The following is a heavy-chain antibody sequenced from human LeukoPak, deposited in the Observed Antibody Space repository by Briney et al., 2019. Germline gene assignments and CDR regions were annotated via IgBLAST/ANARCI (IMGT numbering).Heavy chain of an antibody. V-gene: IGHV4-61*01. Sequence: SETLSLTCTVSGGSVSSGSYYWSWIRQPPGKGLEWIGYIYYSVSTNYNPSLKSRVTISVDTSKNQFSLKLSSVTAADTAVYYCARGLSAIVYWGQGTLVTVSS. CDR1: GGSVSSGSYY. J-gene: IGHJ4*02. CDR2: IYYSVST. CDR3: ARGLSAIVY. D-gene: IGHD2-15*01.